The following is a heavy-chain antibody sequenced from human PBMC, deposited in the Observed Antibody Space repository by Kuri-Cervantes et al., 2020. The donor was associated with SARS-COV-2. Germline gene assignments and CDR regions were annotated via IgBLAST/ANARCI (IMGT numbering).Heavy chain of an antibody. CDR3: AKDLGVVEAADWFDP. CDR2: IRYDGSNK. Sequence: GRSLRLSSAASGFTFSSYGMHWVRQAPGKGLEWVAFIRYDGSNKYYADSVKGRFTISRDNSKNTLYLQMNSLRAEDTALYFCAKDLGVVEAADWFDPRGQGMLVTVSS. V-gene: IGHV3-30*02. J-gene: IGHJ5*02. CDR1: GFTFSSYG. D-gene: IGHD2-15*01.